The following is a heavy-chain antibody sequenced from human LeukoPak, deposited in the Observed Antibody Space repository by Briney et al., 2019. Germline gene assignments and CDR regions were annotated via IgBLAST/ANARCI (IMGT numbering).Heavy chain of an antibody. CDR1: GFSVSNND. V-gene: IGHV3-66*01. CDR3: ARGLPPNYYYYMDV. Sequence: GGSLRLSCAASGFSVSNNDMSWVRQAPGKGLEWVSVIYSGGGTYYADSVKGRFTISRDNSKNTLYLQMNSLRAEDTAVYYCARGLPPNYYYYMDVWGKGTTVTISS. J-gene: IGHJ6*03. CDR2: IYSGGGT.